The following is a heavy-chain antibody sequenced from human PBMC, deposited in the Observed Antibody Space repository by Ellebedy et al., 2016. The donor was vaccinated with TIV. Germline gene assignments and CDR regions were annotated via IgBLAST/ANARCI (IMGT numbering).Heavy chain of an antibody. D-gene: IGHD1/OR15-1a*01. CDR2: ISYDGSNK. J-gene: IGHJ6*02. V-gene: IGHV3-30-3*01. Sequence: PGGSLRLSCAASGFTFSSYAMHWVRQAPGKGLEWVAVISYDGSNKYYADSVKGRFTISRDNSKNTLYLQMNSLRAEDTAVYYCARSRGITGTRRNYYYYGMDVWGQGTTVTVSS. CDR1: GFTFSSYA. CDR3: ARSRGITGTRRNYYYYGMDV.